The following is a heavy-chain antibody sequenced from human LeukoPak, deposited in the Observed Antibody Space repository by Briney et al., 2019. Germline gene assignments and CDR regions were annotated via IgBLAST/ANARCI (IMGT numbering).Heavy chain of an antibody. CDR3: ARDPGYYGSGTRGAFDI. CDR1: GGSIRSYY. V-gene: IGHV4-4*07. D-gene: IGHD3-10*01. J-gene: IGHJ3*02. Sequence: PSETLSLTCTVSGGSIRSYYWGWIRQPAGKGLEWIGRIYTSGSTNYNPSLKSRVTMSVDTSKNQFSLNLSSVTAADTAVYHCARDPGYYGSGTRGAFDIWGQGTMVTVSS. CDR2: IYTSGST.